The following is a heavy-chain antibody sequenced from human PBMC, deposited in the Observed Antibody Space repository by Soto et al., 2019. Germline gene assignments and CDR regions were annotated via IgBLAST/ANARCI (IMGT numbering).Heavy chain of an antibody. D-gene: IGHD6-13*01. Sequence: ASVKVSCKASGYTFTSYGISWVRQAPGQGLEWMGWISAYNGNTNYAQKLQGRVTMTTDTSTSTAYMELRSLRSDDTAVYYCARSYGIAEAVDIDYWGQGTLVTVSS. J-gene: IGHJ4*02. CDR2: ISAYNGNT. CDR3: ARSYGIAEAVDIDY. V-gene: IGHV1-18*01. CDR1: GYTFTSYG.